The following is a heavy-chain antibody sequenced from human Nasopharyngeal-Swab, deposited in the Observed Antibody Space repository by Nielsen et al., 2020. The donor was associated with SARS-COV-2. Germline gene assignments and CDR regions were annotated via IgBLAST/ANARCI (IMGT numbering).Heavy chain of an antibody. J-gene: IGHJ4*02. Sequence: SVKVSCKASGYTFTSYDINWVRQATGQGLEWMGGIIPIFGTANYAQKFQGRVTITADESTSTAYMELSSLRSEDTAVYYCASRPASVRAVAGATDYWGQGTLVTVSS. CDR3: ASRPASVRAVAGATDY. D-gene: IGHD6-19*01. V-gene: IGHV1-69*13. CDR1: GYTFTSYD. CDR2: IIPIFGTA.